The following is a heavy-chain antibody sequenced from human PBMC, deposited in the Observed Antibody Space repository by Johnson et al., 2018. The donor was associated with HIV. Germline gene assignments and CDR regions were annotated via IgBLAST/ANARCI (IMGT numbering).Heavy chain of an antibody. Sequence: VQLVESGGGLVQPGRSLRLTCVGSGFTFHEYAMHWVRQIPGKGLEWVSGISWNSGSIGYADSVKGRFTISRDNAKNSLYLQMNSLRAEDTALYYCARDQVMVVSPGDTFNIWGQGTLVTVSS. V-gene: IGHV3-9*01. CDR2: ISWNSGSI. D-gene: IGHD2-15*01. J-gene: IGHJ3*02. CDR1: GFTFHEYA. CDR3: ARDQVMVVSPGDTFNI.